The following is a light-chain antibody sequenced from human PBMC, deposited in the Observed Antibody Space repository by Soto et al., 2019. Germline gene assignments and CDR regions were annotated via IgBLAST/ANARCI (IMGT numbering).Light chain of an antibody. J-gene: IGLJ2*01. CDR1: RSDVGGYNY. V-gene: IGLV2-14*01. Sequence: QSVLTQPASVSGSPGQSITISCTGTRSDVGGYNYVSWYQHHPGKVPKLMIYEVSNRPLGISNRFSGSKSGNTASLTISGLQSEDEADYYCSSYTASYTQVFGGGTKVTVL. CDR3: SSYTASYTQV. CDR2: EVS.